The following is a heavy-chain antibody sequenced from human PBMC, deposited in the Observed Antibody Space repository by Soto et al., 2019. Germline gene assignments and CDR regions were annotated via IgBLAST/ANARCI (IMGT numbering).Heavy chain of an antibody. J-gene: IGHJ4*02. CDR1: GGSISSSRCH. Sequence: PSETLSLTCTVSGGSISSSRCHWGWIRQPPGKGLEWIGYIYYSGSTNYNPSLKSRVTISVDTSKNQFSLKLSSVTAADTAVYYCARESFYDSGGFHGFDYWGQGTLVTPPQ. CDR2: IYYSGST. D-gene: IGHD3-22*01. V-gene: IGHV4-61*01. CDR3: ARESFYDSGGFHGFDY.